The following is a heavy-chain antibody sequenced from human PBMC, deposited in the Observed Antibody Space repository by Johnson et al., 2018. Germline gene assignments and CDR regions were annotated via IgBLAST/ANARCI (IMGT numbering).Heavy chain of an antibody. D-gene: IGHD1-26*01. CDR1: GFTFGHYA. CDR2: ISYDGNNK. V-gene: IGHV3-30-3*01. J-gene: IGHJ3*02. Sequence: QVQLVQSGGGVVQPGRSLRLSCAASGFTFGHYAMHWVRQAPGKGLEWVAIISYDGNNKYYGDSMKGRFTISRDNFKKTVYLQMNSLRAEDTAVYYWLKDGPRVVGATLGDACDSWGQGTMVTVSS. CDR3: LKDGPRVVGATLGDACDS.